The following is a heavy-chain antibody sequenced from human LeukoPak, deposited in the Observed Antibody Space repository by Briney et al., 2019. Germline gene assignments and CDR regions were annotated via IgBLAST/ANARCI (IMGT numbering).Heavy chain of an antibody. D-gene: IGHD2-15*01. V-gene: IGHV3-21*01. J-gene: IGHJ4*02. Sequence: AGGSLRLSCAASGFTFSSYSMNWVRQAPGKGLEWVSSISGTGRYIYYADSMKGRFTISRDNPKNSLYLQMNSLRAEDTAVYYCARVSFADGGYFDYWGQGTLVTVSS. CDR3: ARVSFADGGYFDY. CDR2: ISGTGRYI. CDR1: GFTFSSYS.